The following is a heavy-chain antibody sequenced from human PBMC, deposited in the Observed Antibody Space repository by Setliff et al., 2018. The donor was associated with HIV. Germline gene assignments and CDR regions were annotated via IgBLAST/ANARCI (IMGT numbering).Heavy chain of an antibody. CDR1: GGTFSSYA. CDR2: IIPIFGTA. D-gene: IGHD3-22*01. Sequence: SVKVSCKASGGTFSSYAISWVRQAPGQGLEWMGGIIPIFGTANYAQKFQGRVTITTDESTSTAYMELSSLRSDDTAVYYCARSTLIFDSSKSFDYWGQGTLVTVS. V-gene: IGHV1-69*05. CDR3: ARSTLIFDSSKSFDY. J-gene: IGHJ4*02.